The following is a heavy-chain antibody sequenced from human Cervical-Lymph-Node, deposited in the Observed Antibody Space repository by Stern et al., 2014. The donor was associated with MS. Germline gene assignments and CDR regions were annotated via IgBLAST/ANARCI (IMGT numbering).Heavy chain of an antibody. CDR2: INGVGSNT. CDR1: GFTFSSYW. CDR3: ARGVIEHGPTGPF. Sequence: VQLEESGGGLVQPGGSLRLSCAASGFTFSSYWMHWVRQAPGKGLGWVSRINGVGSNTNYADSVKGRFTISRDNAKNTLYLQMNSLRAEDTAVYYCARGVIEHGPTGPFWGQGTLVTVSS. V-gene: IGHV3-74*02. J-gene: IGHJ4*02. D-gene: IGHD2-21*01.